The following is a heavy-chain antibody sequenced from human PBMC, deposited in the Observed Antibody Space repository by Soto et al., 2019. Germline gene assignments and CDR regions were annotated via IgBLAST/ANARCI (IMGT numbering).Heavy chain of an antibody. J-gene: IGHJ4*02. CDR3: ACDLGEFNYGSAYFDY. Sequence: QPGGSLRLSCAPSGFTFSTSCMQWVRQAPGKGLEWVAVIWCDGSNKYYADSVKGRFTISRDNSKNMLYLQMNSLRAEDTAVYYCACDLGEFNYGSAYFDYWGQGTPVTVFS. V-gene: IGHV3-33*01. CDR1: GFTFSTSC. D-gene: IGHD3-10*01. CDR2: IWCDGSNK.